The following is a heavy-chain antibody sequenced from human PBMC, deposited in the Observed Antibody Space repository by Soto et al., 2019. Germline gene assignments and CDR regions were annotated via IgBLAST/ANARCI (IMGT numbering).Heavy chain of an antibody. CDR3: ARHGYNYGGGYFDY. Sequence: LILSCAASGVTVSSNYMSWVRQAPGKGLEWVSVIYSGGSTYYADSVKGRFTISRDNSKNTLYLQMNSLRAEDTAVYYCARHGYNYGGGYFDYWGQGTLVTVSS. J-gene: IGHJ4*02. D-gene: IGHD5-18*01. CDR2: IYSGGST. V-gene: IGHV3-66*04. CDR1: GVTVSSNY.